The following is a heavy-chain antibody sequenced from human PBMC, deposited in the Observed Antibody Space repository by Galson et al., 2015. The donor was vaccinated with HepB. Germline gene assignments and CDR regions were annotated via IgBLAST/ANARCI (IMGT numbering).Heavy chain of an antibody. D-gene: IGHD2-2*01. CDR3: ARQLSTLYYYYGMDV. V-gene: IGHV1-2*06. Sequence: SVKVSCKASGYTFTASYMHWVRQAPGQGLEWMGRISPNSGGTIYAQKFQGRVTMTRDTSITTAYMEVSRLRYDDTAVYYCARQLSTLYYYYGMDVWGQGTTVTVSS. CDR1: GYTFTASY. CDR2: ISPNSGGT. J-gene: IGHJ6*02.